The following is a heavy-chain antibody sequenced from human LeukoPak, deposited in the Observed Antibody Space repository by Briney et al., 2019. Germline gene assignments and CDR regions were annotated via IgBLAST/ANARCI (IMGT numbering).Heavy chain of an antibody. D-gene: IGHD7-27*01. CDR3: ARVRLTGDWY. Sequence: GGSLRLSCEASGFTQNAMGWVRQAPGKGLEWVASISRSGGNSHYADSVKGRFTISRDNSKNTMYLQMDSLRAGDTAVYYCARVRLTGDWYRGQGTLVTVSS. V-gene: IGHV3-23*01. CDR1: GFTQNA. J-gene: IGHJ4*02. CDR2: ISRSGGNS.